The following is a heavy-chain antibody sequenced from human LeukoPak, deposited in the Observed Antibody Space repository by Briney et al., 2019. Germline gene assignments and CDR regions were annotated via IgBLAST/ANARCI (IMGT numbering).Heavy chain of an antibody. V-gene: IGHV3-74*01. CDR2: ISSDGRST. CDR1: GFTFSDNW. J-gene: IGHJ4*02. D-gene: IGHD3-16*01. CDR3: ASQLGGNVY. Sequence: QPGGSLRLSCAASGFTFSDNWMHWVCQAPGKGLVWVSVISSDGRSTIYADSVKGRFTISRDNAKNTLYLQMDSLRAEDTAVYFCASQLGGNVYWGQGTLVTVSS.